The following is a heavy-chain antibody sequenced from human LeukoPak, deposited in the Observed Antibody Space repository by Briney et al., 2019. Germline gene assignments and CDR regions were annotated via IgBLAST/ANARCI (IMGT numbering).Heavy chain of an antibody. J-gene: IGHJ4*02. CDR2: TSGGGGST. CDR1: GFTFSSYG. CDR3: ATYRQVLLPFES. D-gene: IGHD2-8*02. Sequence: GGSLRLSCAASGFTFSSYGMSWVRQAPGKGLEWVSGTSGGGGSTYYADSVKGRFTISRDNSKSTLSLQMNSLRAEDTAVYYCATYRQVLLPFESWGQGTLVTVSS. V-gene: IGHV3-23*01.